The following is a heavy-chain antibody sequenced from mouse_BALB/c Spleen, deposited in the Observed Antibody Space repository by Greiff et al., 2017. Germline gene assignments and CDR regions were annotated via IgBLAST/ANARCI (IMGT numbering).Heavy chain of an antibody. J-gene: IGHJ4*01. CDR1: GFSLTSYG. Sequence: VKLMESGPGLVAPSQSLSITCTVSGFSLTSYGVHWVRQPPGKGLEWLGVIWAGGSTNYNSALMSRLSISKDNSKSQVFLKMNSLQTDDTAMYYGARDQGYYYGSSYAMDYWGQGTSVTVSS. CDR2: IWAGGST. V-gene: IGHV2-9*02. CDR3: ARDQGYYYGSSYAMDY. D-gene: IGHD1-1*01.